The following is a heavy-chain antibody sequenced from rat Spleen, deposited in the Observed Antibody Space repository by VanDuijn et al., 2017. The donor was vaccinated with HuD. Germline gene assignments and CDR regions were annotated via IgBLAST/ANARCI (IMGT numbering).Heavy chain of an antibody. CDR3: TRSYGGYTSNWFPY. CDR2: IWGNGNT. D-gene: IGHD1-11*01. V-gene: IGHV2-13*01. Sequence: QVQLKESGPGLVQPSQTLSLTCTVSGFSLSNYGVLWVRQPPGKGLEWMGLIWGNGNTNYNSPLKSRLSVTRDTSKSQVFLEMNSLQTDDTAIYFCTRSYGGYTSNWFPYWGQGTLVTVSS. CDR1: GFSLSNYG. J-gene: IGHJ3*01.